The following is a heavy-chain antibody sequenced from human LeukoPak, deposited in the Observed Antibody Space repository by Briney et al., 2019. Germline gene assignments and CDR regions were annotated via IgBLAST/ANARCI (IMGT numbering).Heavy chain of an antibody. D-gene: IGHD2-15*01. V-gene: IGHV4-59*01. CDR3: AREVPFCSSGGSCYRRFDS. CDR1: GGSIINYY. CDR2: IYYSGST. J-gene: IGHJ4*02. Sequence: SETLSLTCTVSGGSIINYYWNWIRQSPGKGLEWIGYIYYSGSTNWNPSLKSRATISIDTSKNQFSLKVSSVTAADTAVYYCAREVPFCSSGGSCYRRFDSWGQGTLVTVSS.